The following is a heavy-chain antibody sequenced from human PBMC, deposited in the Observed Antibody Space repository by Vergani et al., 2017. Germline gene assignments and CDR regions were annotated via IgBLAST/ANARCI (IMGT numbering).Heavy chain of an antibody. CDR2: INPNSGGT. V-gene: IGHV1-2*02. CDR3: SRGDLSGSPDLGAFDI. Sequence: QVQLVQSGAEVKKPGASVKVSCKASGYTFTGYYMHWVRQAPGQGLEWMGWINPNSGGTNYAQKFQGRVTMTRDTSISTAYMELSRLRSDDTAVYYCSRGDLSGSPDLGAFDIWGQGTMVTVSS. D-gene: IGHD1-26*01. CDR1: GYTFTGYY. J-gene: IGHJ3*02.